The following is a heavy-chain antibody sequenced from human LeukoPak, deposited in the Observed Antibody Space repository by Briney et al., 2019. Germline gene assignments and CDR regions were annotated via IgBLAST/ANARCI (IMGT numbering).Heavy chain of an antibody. J-gene: IGHJ4*02. Sequence: GGSLRLSCAASGFTFSSYEMNWVRQAPGKGLEWVSYISSSGSTIYYADSVKGRFSISRDNSKNTLYLQMNSLRAEDTAIYYCASESGYAVGDYWGQGTLVTVSS. CDR2: ISSSGSTI. CDR3: ASESGYAVGDY. V-gene: IGHV3-48*03. D-gene: IGHD5-12*01. CDR1: GFTFSSYE.